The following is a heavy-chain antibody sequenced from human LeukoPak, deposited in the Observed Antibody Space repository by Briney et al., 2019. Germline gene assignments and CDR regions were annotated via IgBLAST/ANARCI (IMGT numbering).Heavy chain of an antibody. CDR3: AKEEAEVGRPNFHS. Sequence: SGGSLRLSCAASGFTFSNYAMSWVRQAPGKGPEWVSGVRGRGSTFYSDSVKGRFTISRDNTKNTVHLQMNSLRADDTAVYYCAKEEAEVGRPNFHSWGQGTLATVSS. CDR2: VRGRGST. J-gene: IGHJ4*02. V-gene: IGHV3-23*01. CDR1: GFTFSNYA.